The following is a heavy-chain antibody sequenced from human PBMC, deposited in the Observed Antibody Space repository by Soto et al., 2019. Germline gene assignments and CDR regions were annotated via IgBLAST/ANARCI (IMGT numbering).Heavy chain of an antibody. V-gene: IGHV3-74*01. D-gene: IGHD6-13*01. Sequence: HPGGSLRLSCAASGFTFSSYWMHWVRQAPGKGLVWVSRINSDGSSTSYADSVKGRFTISRDNAKNTLYLQMNSLRAEDTAVYYCARAHQSSPIAAAGTSIDYWGQGT. CDR2: INSDGSST. J-gene: IGHJ4*02. CDR3: ARAHQSSPIAAAGTSIDY. CDR1: GFTFSSYW.